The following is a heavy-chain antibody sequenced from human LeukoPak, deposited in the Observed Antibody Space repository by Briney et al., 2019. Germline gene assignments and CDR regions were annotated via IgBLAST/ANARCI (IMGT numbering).Heavy chain of an antibody. CDR2: ISYDGSNK. J-gene: IGHJ4*02. V-gene: IGHV3-30*18. CDR3: AKDDSRIAAAGDDFDY. Sequence: PGRSLRLSCAASGFTFSSYGMHWVRQAPGKGLEWVAVISYDGSNKYYADSVKGRFTISRDNSKNTLYLQMNSLRAEDTAVYYCAKDDSRIAAAGDDFDYWGQGTLVTVSS. CDR1: GFTFSSYG. D-gene: IGHD6-13*01.